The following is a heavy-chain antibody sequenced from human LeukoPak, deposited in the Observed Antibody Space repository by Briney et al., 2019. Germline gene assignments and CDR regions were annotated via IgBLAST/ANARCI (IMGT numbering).Heavy chain of an antibody. J-gene: IGHJ4*02. CDR2: ISSSGNYI. D-gene: IGHD3-10*01. CDR1: GFTFNSYT. Sequence: PGGSLRLSCAASGFTFNSYTMSWVREAPGKGLEWVSSISSSGNYIYHADSVKGRFTISRDDAQNSVYLQMNSLKDEDAAVYYCARSRSSSPYDKNLNFWGRGTLVIVSS. V-gene: IGHV3-21*01. CDR3: ARSRSSSPYDKNLNF.